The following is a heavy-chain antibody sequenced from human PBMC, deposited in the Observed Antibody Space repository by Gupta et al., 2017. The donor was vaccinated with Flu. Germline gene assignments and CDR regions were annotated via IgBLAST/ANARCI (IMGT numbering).Heavy chain of an antibody. CDR3: TTKRDYPADWYFDL. Sequence: EVQLVESGGGLVKPGGSLRLSCAASGFTFSNAWMSWVRQAPGKGLEWVGRIKSKTDGGTTDYAAPVKGRFTISRDDSKNTLYLQMNSLKTEDTAVYYCTTKRDYPADWYFDLWGRGTLVTVSS. D-gene: IGHD4-17*01. V-gene: IGHV3-15*01. CDR2: IKSKTDGGTT. J-gene: IGHJ2*01. CDR1: GFTFSNAW.